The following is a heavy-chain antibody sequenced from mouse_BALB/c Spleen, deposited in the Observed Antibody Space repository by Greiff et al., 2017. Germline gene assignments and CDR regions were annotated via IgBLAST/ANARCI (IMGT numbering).Heavy chain of an antibody. CDR3: ARDGGLLPYYFDY. CDR2: INSNGGST. V-gene: IGHV5-6-3*01. Sequence: EVKVVESGGGLLQPGGSLKLSCAASGFTFSSYGMSWVRQTPDKRLELVATINSNGGSTYYPDSVKGRFTISRDNAKNTLYLQMSSLKSEDTAMYYCARDGGLLPYYFDYWGQGTTLTVSS. CDR1: GFTFSSYG. D-gene: IGHD2-3*01. J-gene: IGHJ2*01.